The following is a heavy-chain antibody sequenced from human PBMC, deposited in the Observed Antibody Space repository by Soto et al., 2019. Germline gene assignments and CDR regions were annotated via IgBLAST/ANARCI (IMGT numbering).Heavy chain of an antibody. J-gene: IGHJ4*02. D-gene: IGHD3-10*01. CDR3: ATSYGSGYRAFDY. Sequence: QVQLVQSGAEVKKPGSSVKVSCKASGDTFSFYTINWVRQAPGLGLEWVGRINPILSMSNYAQKFQGRVTMTADKSTSTADMELRSLRSEDTAIYYCATSYGSGYRAFDYWGQGALVTVSS. CDR1: GDTFSFYT. V-gene: IGHV1-69*02. CDR2: INPILSMS.